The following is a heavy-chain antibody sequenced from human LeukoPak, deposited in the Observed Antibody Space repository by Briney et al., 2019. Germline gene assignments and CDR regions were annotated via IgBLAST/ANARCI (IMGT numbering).Heavy chain of an antibody. D-gene: IGHD2-2*01. J-gene: IGHJ6*02. CDR3: AKPLGYCSSTSCSNYYYYGMDV. V-gene: IGHV3-23*01. CDR1: GFTFSSYA. Sequence: GGSLRLSCAASGFTFSSYAMSWVRQAPGKGLEWVSAISGSGGSTYYADSVKGRFTISRDNSKNTLYLQMNSLRAEDTAVYYCAKPLGYCSSTSCSNYYYYGMDVWGQGTTVTVSS. CDR2: ISGSGGST.